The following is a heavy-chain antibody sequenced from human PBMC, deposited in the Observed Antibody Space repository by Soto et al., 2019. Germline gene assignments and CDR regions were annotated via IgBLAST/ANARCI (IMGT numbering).Heavy chain of an antibody. J-gene: IGHJ1*01. Sequence: GASVKVSWNVSGYALTELSMHWVRHAPGKGPEWMGGFDPEDGETIYAQKFQGSVTMTEDTSRDTAYMELSSLRSKDTAVYYCATEDRIVGATTEYYQHWGQSTLVTVSS. V-gene: IGHV1-24*01. CDR3: ATEDRIVGATTEYYQH. D-gene: IGHD1-26*01. CDR2: FDPEDGET. CDR1: GYALTELS.